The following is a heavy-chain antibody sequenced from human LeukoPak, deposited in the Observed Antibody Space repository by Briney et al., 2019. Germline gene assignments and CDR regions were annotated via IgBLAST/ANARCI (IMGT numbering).Heavy chain of an antibody. CDR1: GFTFDDYA. CDR2: ISWNSGSI. V-gene: IGHV3-9*01. D-gene: IGHD3-10*01. CDR3: AKDLRSDGSGSYYYKYYYYYGMDV. J-gene: IGHJ6*02. Sequence: GGSLRLSCAASGFTFDDYAMHWVRQAPGKGLEWVSGISWNSGSIGYADSVKGRFTISRDNAKNSLYLQMNSLRAEDTALYYCAKDLRSDGSGSYYYKYYYYYGMDVWGQGTTVTVSS.